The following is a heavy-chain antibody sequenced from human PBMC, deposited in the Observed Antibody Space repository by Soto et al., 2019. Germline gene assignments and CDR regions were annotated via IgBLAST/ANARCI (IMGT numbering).Heavy chain of an antibody. CDR2: IYSGGST. J-gene: IGHJ5*02. D-gene: IGHD2-15*01. V-gene: IGHV3-66*01. CDR1: GFTVSSNY. CDR3: ARDGAPEGDLVVAGPFDP. Sequence: GGSLRLSCAASGFTVSSNYMSWVRQAPGKGLEWVSVIYSGGSTYYADSVKGGFPISRDKSKNTLYLQMNSLRAEDTAVYYCARDGAPEGDLVVAGPFDPWGQGTLVTVSS.